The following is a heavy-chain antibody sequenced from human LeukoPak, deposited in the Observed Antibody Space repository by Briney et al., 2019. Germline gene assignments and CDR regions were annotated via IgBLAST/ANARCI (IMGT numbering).Heavy chain of an antibody. J-gene: IGHJ4*02. CDR3: ARVPGIAAADLDY. D-gene: IGHD6-13*01. Sequence: SETLSLTCTVSGGSISSRNYYWGWIRQTPGKGLEWIGSIYSSGSTYCNPSLKSPFTISVDTSKNQFSLKLSSVTAADTAVYYCARVPGIAAADLDYWGQGTLVTVSS. CDR2: IYSSGST. V-gene: IGHV4-39*07. CDR1: GGSISSRNYY.